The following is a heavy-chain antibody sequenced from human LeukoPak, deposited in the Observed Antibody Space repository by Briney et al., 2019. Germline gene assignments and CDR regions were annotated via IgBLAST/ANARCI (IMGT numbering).Heavy chain of an antibody. V-gene: IGHV4-34*01. CDR3: ARQYFWSGYWAY. CDR1: GGSFSGYY. J-gene: IGHJ4*02. CDR2: IYHSGST. D-gene: IGHD3-3*01. Sequence: SETLSLTCAVYGGSFSGYYWSWIRQPPGKGLEWIGSIYHSGSTYYNPSLKSRVTISVDTSKNQFSLKLSSVTAADTAVYYCARQYFWSGYWAYWGQGTLVTVSS.